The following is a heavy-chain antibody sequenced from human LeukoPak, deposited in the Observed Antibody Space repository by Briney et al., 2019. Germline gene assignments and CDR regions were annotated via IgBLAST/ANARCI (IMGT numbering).Heavy chain of an antibody. CDR2: MTSDMRTI. V-gene: IGHV3-48*01. CDR1: GFTFSVYS. D-gene: IGHD1-1*01. CDR3: ARSVEASFDA. J-gene: IGHJ3*01. Sequence: PGGSLRLSCAASGFTFSVYSMNWVRQAPGKGLEWVSYMTSDMRTIYYADSVKGRFTISRDNTQKSLYLQMKSLRAEDTAVYFCARSVEASFDAWGQGTMVTVSS.